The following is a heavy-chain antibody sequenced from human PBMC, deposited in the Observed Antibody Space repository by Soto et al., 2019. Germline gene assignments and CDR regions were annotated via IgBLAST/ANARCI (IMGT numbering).Heavy chain of an antibody. V-gene: IGHV3-33*01. J-gene: IGHJ6*03. CDR1: GFTFSSYA. Sequence: QVQLMESGGGVVQPGRPLRLSCVASGFTFSSYAMHCVRQAPGKGLEWVPIIWYDGSNKNYADSVKGRFTISRDNSKNTVYLQMNSLRVEDTAVYYGARDSGGDYHNYYMDVWGKGTTVTVSS. CDR2: IWYDGSNK. CDR3: ARDSGGDYHNYYMDV. D-gene: IGHD4-17*01.